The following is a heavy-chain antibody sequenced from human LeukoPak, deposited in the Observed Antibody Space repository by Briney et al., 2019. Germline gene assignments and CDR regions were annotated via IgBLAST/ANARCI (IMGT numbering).Heavy chain of an antibody. D-gene: IGHD3-3*01. Sequence: ASVKVSCKASGYTFTGYYMHWVRQAPGQGLEWMGWINPNSGGTNCAQKFQGRVTMTRDTSISTAYMELSRLRSDDTVVYYCARSRPPYDFWSGYRNHFDYWGQGTLVTVSS. V-gene: IGHV1-2*02. J-gene: IGHJ4*02. CDR3: ARSRPPYDFWSGYRNHFDY. CDR2: INPNSGGT. CDR1: GYTFTGYY.